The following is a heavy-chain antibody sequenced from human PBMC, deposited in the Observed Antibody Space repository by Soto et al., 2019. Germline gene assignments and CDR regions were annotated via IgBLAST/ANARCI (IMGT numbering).Heavy chain of an antibody. V-gene: IGHV4-34*01. CDR2: INHSGST. CDR1: GGSFSGYY. Sequence: SETLSLTCAVYGGSFSGYYWSWIRQPPGKGLEWIGEINHSGSTNYNPSLKSRVTISVDTSKNQFSLKLSSVTAADTAVYYCARVLLGYGLSGVGYWGQGTLVTVSS. J-gene: IGHJ4*02. D-gene: IGHD5-18*01. CDR3: ARVLLGYGLSGVGY.